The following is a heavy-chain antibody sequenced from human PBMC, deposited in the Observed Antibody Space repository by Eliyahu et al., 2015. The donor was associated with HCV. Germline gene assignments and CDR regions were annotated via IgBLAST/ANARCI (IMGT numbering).Heavy chain of an antibody. Sequence: EVQLVQSGAEVKKPGESLRISCRGFGYXFSGXWIAWVRQMPGKGLEWMGVIYPGDSDTKYSPSFQGHVSISADTSITTVYLQWSSLKASDTATYYCVRRLITSLGEAQDYFDNWGQGTLVTVSS. CDR1: GYXFSGXW. J-gene: IGHJ4*02. V-gene: IGHV5-51*03. D-gene: IGHD3-10*01. CDR3: VRRLITSLGEAQDYFDN. CDR2: IYPGDSDT.